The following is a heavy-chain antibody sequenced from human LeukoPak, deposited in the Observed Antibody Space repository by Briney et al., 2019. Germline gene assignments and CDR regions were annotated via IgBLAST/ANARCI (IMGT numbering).Heavy chain of an antibody. CDR3: AHSVFGGYDLYYFDY. CDR1: GFSLSTSGVG. J-gene: IGHJ4*02. Sequence: SGPTLVNPTQTLTLTCTFSGFSLSTSGVGVGWIRQPPGKALEWLALIYWDDDKRYSPSLKSRLTITKDTSKNQVVLTMTNVDPVDTATYYCAHSVFGGYDLYYFDYWGQGTLVTVSS. V-gene: IGHV2-5*02. CDR2: IYWDDDK. D-gene: IGHD5-12*01.